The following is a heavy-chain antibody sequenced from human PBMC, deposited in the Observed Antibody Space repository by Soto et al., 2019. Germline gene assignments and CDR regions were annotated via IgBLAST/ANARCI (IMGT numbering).Heavy chain of an antibody. D-gene: IGHD4-4*01. V-gene: IGHV3-30-3*01. CDR1: GFTFSNYA. CDR3: AGDPYYSNSRLDY. J-gene: IGHJ4*02. Sequence: PGGSLRLSCAASGFTFSNYAIHWVRQAPSRGLEWLALISNDGNNDIYADSLKGRVTFSRDSSNNKVFLQMDSLRTEDTAVYYCAGDPYYSNSRLDYWGQGTLVTVSS. CDR2: ISNDGNND.